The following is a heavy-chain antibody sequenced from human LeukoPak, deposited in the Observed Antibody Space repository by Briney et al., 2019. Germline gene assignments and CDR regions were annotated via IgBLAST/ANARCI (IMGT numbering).Heavy chain of an antibody. J-gene: IGHJ3*02. CDR3: ARDRSGFMVRGGGRAFDI. Sequence: PGGSLRLSCVASGFTFSSYWMHWVRQAPGKGLEWVAVISYDGSNKYYADSVKGRFTISRDNSKNTLYLQMNSLRAEDTAVYYCARDRSGFMVRGGGRAFDIWGQGTMVTVSS. CDR1: GFTFSSYW. V-gene: IGHV3-30-3*01. D-gene: IGHD3-10*01. CDR2: ISYDGSNK.